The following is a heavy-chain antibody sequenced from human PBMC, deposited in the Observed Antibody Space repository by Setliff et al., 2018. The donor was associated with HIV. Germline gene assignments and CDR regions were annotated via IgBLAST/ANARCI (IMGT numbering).Heavy chain of an antibody. CDR3: ARDVVRGCTTIICFSHYGMDA. CDR2: MNPNSGKT. V-gene: IGHV1-8*02. J-gene: IGHJ6*04. Sequence: ASVKVSCKASGYTFINYDINWVRQATGQGLEWMGWMNPNSGKTDFAQKFRGRVTMTRNTSISTAYMELSSLRSEDTAVYYCARDVVRGCTTIICFSHYGMDAWGKGPSVTSSP. CDR1: GYTFINYD. D-gene: IGHD2-2*01.